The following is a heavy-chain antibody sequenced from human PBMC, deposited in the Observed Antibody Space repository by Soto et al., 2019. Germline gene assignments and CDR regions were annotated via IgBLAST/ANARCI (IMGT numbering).Heavy chain of an antibody. D-gene: IGHD6-6*01. Sequence: EVQLLESGGGLVQPGESLRLSCAASGFTFSSYAMSWVRQAPGKGLEWVSVISGSDDSTYYADSVKGRFTISRDNSKNTLYLQMNSLRAEDTAVYYCAKRSSSSIFDYCGQGALGTVSS. CDR2: ISGSDDST. CDR3: AKRSSSSIFDY. V-gene: IGHV3-23*01. J-gene: IGHJ4*02. CDR1: GFTFSSYA.